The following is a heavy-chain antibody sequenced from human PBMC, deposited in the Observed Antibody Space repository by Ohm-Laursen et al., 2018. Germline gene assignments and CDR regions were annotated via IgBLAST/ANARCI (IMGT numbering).Heavy chain of an antibody. Sequence: SLRLSCAAAGFTFSDYYMSWIRQAPGKGLEWASYISSSGSTIYYADSVKGRFTISRDNAKNSLYLQMNSLRAEDTAVYYCARDSVEMATIGVWFDPWGQGTLVTVSS. CDR1: GFTFSDYY. J-gene: IGHJ5*02. D-gene: IGHD5-24*01. CDR2: ISSSGSTI. V-gene: IGHV3-11*04. CDR3: ARDSVEMATIGVWFDP.